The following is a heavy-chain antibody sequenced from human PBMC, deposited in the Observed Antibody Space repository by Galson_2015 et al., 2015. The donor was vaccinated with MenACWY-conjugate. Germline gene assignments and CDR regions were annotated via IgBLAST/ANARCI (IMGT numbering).Heavy chain of an antibody. D-gene: IGHD3-9*01. CDR2: INPSGGST. V-gene: IGHV1-46*01. CDR1: GYTFTSYY. J-gene: IGHJ6*02. CDR3: AKRNPYYDILTGYAHYGMDV. Sequence: QSGAEVKKPGESLKTSCKASGYTFTSYYMHWVRQAPGQGLEWMGIINPSGGSTSYAQKFQGRVTMTRDSSTSTVYMELSSLRSEDTAVYYCAKRNPYYDILTGYAHYGMDVWGQGTTVTVSS.